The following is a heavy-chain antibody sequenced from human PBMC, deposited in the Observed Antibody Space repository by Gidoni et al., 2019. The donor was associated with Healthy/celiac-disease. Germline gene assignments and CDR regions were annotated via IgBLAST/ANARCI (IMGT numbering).Heavy chain of an antibody. CDR2: IYHSGST. CDR1: GGSIRSGGYS. Sequence: QLQLQESGSGLVKPSQTLSLTCAVSGGSIRSGGYSWSWIRQPPGKGLEWIGYIYHSGSTYYNPSLKSRVTISVDRSKNQFSLKLSSVTAADTAVYYCARDTPLKNYYGSGSYYAFDIWGQGTMVTVSS. J-gene: IGHJ3*02. V-gene: IGHV4-30-2*01. D-gene: IGHD3-10*01. CDR3: ARDTPLKNYYGSGSYYAFDI.